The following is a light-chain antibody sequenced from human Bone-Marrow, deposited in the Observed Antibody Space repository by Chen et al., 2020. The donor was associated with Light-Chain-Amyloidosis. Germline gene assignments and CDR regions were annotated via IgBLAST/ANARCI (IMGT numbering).Light chain of an antibody. Sequence: EIVLTQSPATLSLSPGARATLSCRASQSVSNYLAWYQQKPGQAPRLLIFGASSRATGIPDRFRGSGSGTDFTLTISRLEPDDFAVYYCQQYGSSPYTFGQGTKLEI. V-gene: IGKV3-20*01. J-gene: IGKJ2*01. CDR1: QSVSNY. CDR3: QQYGSSPYT. CDR2: GAS.